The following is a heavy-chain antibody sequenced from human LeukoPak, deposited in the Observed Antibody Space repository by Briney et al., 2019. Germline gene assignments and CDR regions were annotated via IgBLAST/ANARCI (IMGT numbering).Heavy chain of an antibody. CDR2: IYYSGST. Sequence: PSETLSLTCIVSGYSLSSGYYWSWIRQPPGKGLEWIGYIYYSGSTNYNPSLKSRVTISVDTSKNQVPLKLSSVTAADTAVYYCARVGSSGYYPTWYSALWGRRTLVTVSS. D-gene: IGHD3-22*01. CDR1: GYSLSSGYY. V-gene: IGHV4-61*01. J-gene: IGHJ2*01. CDR3: ARVGSSGYYPTWYSAL.